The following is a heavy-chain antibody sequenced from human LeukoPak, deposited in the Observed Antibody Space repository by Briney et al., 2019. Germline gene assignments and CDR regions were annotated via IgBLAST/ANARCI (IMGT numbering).Heavy chain of an antibody. CDR3: VREDRILLGNDACDI. J-gene: IGHJ3*02. D-gene: IGHD2-8*01. Sequence: PGGSLRLSCAASGFTFSSYAMHWVRQAPGKGLEWVAVISYDGSNKYYADSLRGRFTISRDNAKNTLYLQMSSLRGEDTAVYYCVREDRILLGNDACDIWGQGTMVTVSS. V-gene: IGHV3-30*04. CDR2: ISYDGSNK. CDR1: GFTFSSYA.